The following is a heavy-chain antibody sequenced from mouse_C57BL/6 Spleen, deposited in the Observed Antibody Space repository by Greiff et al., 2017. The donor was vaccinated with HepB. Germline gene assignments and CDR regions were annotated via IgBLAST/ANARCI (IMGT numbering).Heavy chain of an antibody. Sequence: EVHLVESGAELVRPGASVKLSCTASGFNIKDDYMHWVKQRPEQGLEWIGWIDPENGDTEYASKFQGKATITADTSSNTAYLQLSSLTSEDTAVYYCTLPYYGSSLGVWGTGTTVTVSS. CDR2: IDPENGDT. J-gene: IGHJ1*03. D-gene: IGHD1-1*01. V-gene: IGHV14-4*01. CDR3: TLPYYGSSLGV. CDR1: GFNIKDDY.